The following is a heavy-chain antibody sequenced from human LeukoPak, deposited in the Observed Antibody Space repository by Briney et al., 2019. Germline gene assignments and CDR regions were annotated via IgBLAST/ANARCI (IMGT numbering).Heavy chain of an antibody. Sequence: ASVKVSCKASGYSFTSHYMHWVRQAPGQGLEWMGLINPSGSSTLYAQKFQGRVTMTRDMSTTTDYMELSSLRSEDTAVYYCAKDFGYSYGLFDYWGQGTLVTVSS. CDR1: GYSFTSHY. V-gene: IGHV1-46*01. D-gene: IGHD5-18*01. CDR3: AKDFGYSYGLFDY. J-gene: IGHJ4*02. CDR2: INPSGSST.